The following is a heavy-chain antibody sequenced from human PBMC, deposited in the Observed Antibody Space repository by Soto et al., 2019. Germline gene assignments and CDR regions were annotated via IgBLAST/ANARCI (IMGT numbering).Heavy chain of an antibody. CDR1: GYTFINYG. J-gene: IGHJ5*02. D-gene: IGHD6-13*01. Sequence: QVQLVQSGAEVRKPGASVKVSCKTSGYTFINYGLSWVRQAPGQGLEWMGWISPYTGETNYAQKFQGRLIVTTDTSTTTAYMELRSLRSDDTAFYYCARDHAAAGLDPWGHGTLVTVSS. CDR2: ISPYTGET. V-gene: IGHV1-18*01. CDR3: ARDHAAAGLDP.